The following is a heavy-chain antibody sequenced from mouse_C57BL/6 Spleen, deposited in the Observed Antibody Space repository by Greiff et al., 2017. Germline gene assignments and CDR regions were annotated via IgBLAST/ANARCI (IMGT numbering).Heavy chain of an antibody. J-gene: IGHJ2*01. CDR1: GYSITSGYY. V-gene: IGHV3-6*01. Sequence: EVKLQESGPGLVKPSQSLSLTCSVTGYSITSGYYWNWIRQFPGNKLEWMGYISYDGSNNYNPSLKNRISITRETSKNQFFLKLNSVTTEDTATYYGARDRFYGSSYEDYWGQGTTLTVSS. CDR2: ISYDGSN. D-gene: IGHD1-1*01. CDR3: ARDRFYGSSYEDY.